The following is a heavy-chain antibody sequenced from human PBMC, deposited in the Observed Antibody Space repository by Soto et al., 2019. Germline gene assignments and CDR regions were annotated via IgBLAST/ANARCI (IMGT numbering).Heavy chain of an antibody. CDR2: TYYRSKWYS. V-gene: IGHV6-1*01. Sequence: PSQTLSLTCAISGDSVSGNSAAWNWIRQSPSRGLEWLGRTYYRSKWYSEYAVSVKSRIIINPDTSKNQFSLQLNSVTPEDTAIYLCAKQSRGGMDVWGQGTTVTVSS. J-gene: IGHJ6*02. CDR1: GDSVSGNSAA. CDR3: AKQSRGGMDV. D-gene: IGHD4-4*01.